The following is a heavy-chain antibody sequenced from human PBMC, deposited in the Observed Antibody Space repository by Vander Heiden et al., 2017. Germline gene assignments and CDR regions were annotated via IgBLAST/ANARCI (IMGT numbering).Heavy chain of an antibody. CDR3: ARHGSGYYYGMDV. CDR2: IYYSGST. CDR1: GGSISSYY. J-gene: IGHJ6*02. V-gene: IGHV4-59*08. Sequence: QVQLQESGPGLVKHSETLSLTCTVYGGSISSYYWSWIRQPPGKGLEWIGYIYYSGSTNYNPSLKSRVTISVDTSKNQFSLKLSSVTAADTAVYYCARHGSGYYYGMDVWGQGTTVTVSS.